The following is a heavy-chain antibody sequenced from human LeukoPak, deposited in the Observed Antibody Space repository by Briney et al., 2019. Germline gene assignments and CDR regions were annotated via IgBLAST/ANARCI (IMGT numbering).Heavy chain of an antibody. CDR1: GFTFSSYW. CDR3: ARVSYYDILTGYQDY. V-gene: IGHV3-7*01. CDR2: IKQDGSEK. J-gene: IGHJ4*02. Sequence: PGGSLRLSCAASGFTFSSYWMSWVRQAPGKGLEWVANIKQDGSEKYYVDSVKGRFTISRDNAKNSLYLQMNSLRAEDTAVYYCARVSYYDILTGYQDYWGQGTLVTVSS. D-gene: IGHD3-9*01.